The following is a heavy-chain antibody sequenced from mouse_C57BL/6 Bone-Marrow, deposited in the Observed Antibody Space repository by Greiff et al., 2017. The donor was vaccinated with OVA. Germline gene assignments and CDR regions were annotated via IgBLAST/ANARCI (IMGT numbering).Heavy chain of an antibody. J-gene: IGHJ2*01. Sequence: VQLQQPGTELVKPGASVKLSCKASGYTFTSYWMHWVKQRPGQGLEWIGMIHPNSGSTNYNEKFKSKATLTVDKSSSTAYMQLSSLTSEDSAVYYCARSPLYYGNFYWGQGTTLTVSS. CDR3: ARSPLYYGNFY. CDR1: GYTFTSYW. V-gene: IGHV1-64*01. D-gene: IGHD2-1*01. CDR2: IHPNSGST.